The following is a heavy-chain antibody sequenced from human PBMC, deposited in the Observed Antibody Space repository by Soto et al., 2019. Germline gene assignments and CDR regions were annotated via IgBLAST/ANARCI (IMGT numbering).Heavy chain of an antibody. CDR3: ARDRGTGSFYPP. CDR2: MYDTGST. CDR1: GASMSSGVYS. J-gene: IGHJ5*02. Sequence: QLQLQESGSGLVKPSQTLSLTCAVSGASMSSGVYSWSWIRQPPGKGLEWIGYMYDTGSTYYNPSLKPGVTISADISNTHPSLNLSSVTAADSAAYYCARDRGTGSFYPPWGQGILVTVSP. V-gene: IGHV4-30-2*01. D-gene: IGHD3-10*01.